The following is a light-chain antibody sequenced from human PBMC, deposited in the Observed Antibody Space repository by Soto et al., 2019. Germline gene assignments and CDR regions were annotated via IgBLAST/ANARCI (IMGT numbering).Light chain of an antibody. Sequence: IVLTQSPGTLSLSPGERATLSCRTSQSVSSNYLAWYQQKPGQAPRLLIYGASSRATGIPDRFSGSGSGTDFSLTISRLEPEDFATYYCQQYSTYPWTFGQGTKVDIK. CDR1: QSVSSNY. CDR3: QQYSTYPWT. CDR2: GAS. J-gene: IGKJ1*01. V-gene: IGKV3-20*01.